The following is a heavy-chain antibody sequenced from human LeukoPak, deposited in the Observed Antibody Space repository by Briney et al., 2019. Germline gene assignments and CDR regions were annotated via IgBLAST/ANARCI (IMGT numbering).Heavy chain of an antibody. CDR1: GFTFSSYW. CDR3: ARAPEGSGSSYYFDY. V-gene: IGHV3-7*01. D-gene: IGHD3-10*01. CDR2: INQDGSEK. Sequence: PGGSLRLSCAASGFTFSSYWMSWVRQAPGKELEWVANINQDGSEKYYVDSVKGRFTISRDNAKNSLYLQMNSLRAEDTAVYYCARAPEGSGSSYYFDYWGQGTLVTVSS. J-gene: IGHJ4*02.